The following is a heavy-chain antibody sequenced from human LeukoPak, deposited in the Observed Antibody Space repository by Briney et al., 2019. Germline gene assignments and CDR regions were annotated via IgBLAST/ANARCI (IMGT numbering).Heavy chain of an antibody. D-gene: IGHD3-22*01. CDR2: ISTTGSTI. J-gene: IGHJ4*02. CDR1: GFTFDDYA. CDR3: ARDRSPSGYYPFDY. Sequence: GRSLRLSCAASGFTFDDYAMHWVRQAPGKGLEWVSYISTTGSTIYYADSVKGRFTISRDNAKNSLYLQMNSLRDEDTAVYYCARDRSPSGYYPFDYWGQGTLVTVSS. V-gene: IGHV3-48*02.